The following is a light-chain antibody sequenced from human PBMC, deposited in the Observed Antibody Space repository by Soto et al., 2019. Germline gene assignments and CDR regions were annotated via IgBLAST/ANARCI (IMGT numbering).Light chain of an antibody. V-gene: IGLV2-11*01. CDR2: DVS. CDR1: SIDVGGYNY. CDR3: CSYAGSFVV. J-gene: IGLJ2*01. Sequence: QSALTQPRSVSGSPGQSVTISCTGTSIDVGGYNYVSWYQQHPGKAPKLMIYDVSKRPSGVPDRFSGSKSGNTASLTISGLQAEDEADYYCCSYAGSFVVFGGGTKLIVL.